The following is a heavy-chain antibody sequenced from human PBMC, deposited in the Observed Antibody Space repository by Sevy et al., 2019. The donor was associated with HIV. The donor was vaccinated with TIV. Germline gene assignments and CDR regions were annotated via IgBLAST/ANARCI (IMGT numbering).Heavy chain of an antibody. V-gene: IGHV3-23*01. Sequence: GGSLILSCAASGFAFKNYAMNWVRQAPGRGLEWVSAISGGGTTTYYADSVKGRFTISRDNFKNTLYLQMTNLRVEDTAFYFCAKAPLSSGDSSGWTWGFDYWGRGTLVTVSS. CDR1: GFAFKNYA. J-gene: IGHJ4*02. D-gene: IGHD6-19*01. CDR3: AKAPLSSGDSSGWTWGFDY. CDR2: ISGGGTTT.